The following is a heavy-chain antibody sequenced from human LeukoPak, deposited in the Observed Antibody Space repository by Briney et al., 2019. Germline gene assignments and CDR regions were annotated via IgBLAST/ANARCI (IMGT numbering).Heavy chain of an antibody. CDR2: ISSSGGST. CDR3: AKNSVRSGYYYGY. Sequence: PGGSLRLSCAASGFTFSTYAMSWVRQAPGKGLEWVSSISSSGGSTYYADSVKGRFTISRDNSKDTLYLQMNSLRAEDTAVYYCAKNSVRSGYYYGYWGQGTLVTDSS. V-gene: IGHV3-23*01. J-gene: IGHJ4*02. D-gene: IGHD3-22*01. CDR1: GFTFSTYA.